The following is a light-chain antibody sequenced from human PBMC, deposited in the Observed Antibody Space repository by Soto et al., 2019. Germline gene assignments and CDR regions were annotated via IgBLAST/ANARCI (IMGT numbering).Light chain of an antibody. Sequence: DIQMTQSPSSLSASVGDRATITCQASQDISNYLNWYQQKPGKAPKLLIYDASNLETGVPSRFSGSGSGTDFTFTISSLQPEDIATYYCQQYDNLITFGQGTRLEI. V-gene: IGKV1-33*01. CDR3: QQYDNLIT. CDR1: QDISNY. J-gene: IGKJ5*01. CDR2: DAS.